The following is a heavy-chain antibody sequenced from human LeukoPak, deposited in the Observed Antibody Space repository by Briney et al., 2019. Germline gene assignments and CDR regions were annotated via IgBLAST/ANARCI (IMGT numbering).Heavy chain of an antibody. J-gene: IGHJ5*02. D-gene: IGHD3-10*01. CDR2: VSAYNGNT. V-gene: IGHV1-18*01. CDR1: GYNFISYG. CDR3: AREGGVWGVTVAGFDP. Sequence: GASVKVSCKASGYNFISYGFSWARQAPGQGLEWMGWVSAYNGNTKYAQKFQDRVTMTTNTSTSTAYMELRSLRPDDTAVYYCAREGGVWGVTVAGFDPWGQGTLVSVSS.